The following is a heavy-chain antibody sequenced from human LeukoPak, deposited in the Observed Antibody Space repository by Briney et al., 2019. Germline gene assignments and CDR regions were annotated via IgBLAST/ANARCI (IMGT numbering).Heavy chain of an antibody. V-gene: IGHV1-2*02. CDR2: INPKSGGT. J-gene: IGHJ2*01. D-gene: IGHD1-26*01. Sequence: GASVKVFCKASGYTFTGYYMHWVRQAPGQGLEWMGWINPKSGGTNHAQKFQGRVTMTRDKSISTAYLQWRRLKASDTAMYYCARQDPPSRREPHWYFDLWGRGTLVTVSS. CDR1: GYTFTGYY. CDR3: ARQDPPSRREPHWYFDL.